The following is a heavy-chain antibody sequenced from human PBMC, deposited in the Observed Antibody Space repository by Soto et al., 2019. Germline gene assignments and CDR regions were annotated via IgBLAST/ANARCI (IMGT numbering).Heavy chain of an antibody. CDR2: IYTSGST. CDR3: ARGFLYCSSTSCFPYYYGMDV. J-gene: IGHJ6*02. CDR1: GGSISSYY. Sequence: SETLSLTCTVSGGSISSYYWSWIRQPAGKGLEWIGRIYTSGSTNYNPSLKSRVTMSVDTSQNQFSLKLSSVTAADTAVYYCARGFLYCSSTSCFPYYYGMDVWGQGTTVTVSS. V-gene: IGHV4-4*07. D-gene: IGHD2-2*01.